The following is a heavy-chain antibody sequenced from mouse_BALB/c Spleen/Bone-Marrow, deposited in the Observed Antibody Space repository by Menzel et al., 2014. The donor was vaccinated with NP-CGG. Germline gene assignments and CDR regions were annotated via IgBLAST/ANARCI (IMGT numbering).Heavy chain of an antibody. CDR1: GFNIKDTY. Sequence: EVMLVESGAELVKPGASVKLSCTASGFNIKDTYMHRVKQRPEQGLEWIGRIDPANGNTKYDPKFQGKATITADTSSNTAYLQLSSLTSEDTAVYYCASYYYGSSGFAYRGQGTLVTVPA. CDR3: ASYYYGSSGFAY. J-gene: IGHJ3*01. V-gene: IGHV14-3*02. D-gene: IGHD1-1*01. CDR2: IDPANGNT.